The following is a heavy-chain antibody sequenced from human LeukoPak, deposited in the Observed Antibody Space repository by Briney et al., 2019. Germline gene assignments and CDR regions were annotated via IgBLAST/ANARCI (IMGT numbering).Heavy chain of an antibody. D-gene: IGHD3-9*01. J-gene: IGHJ4*02. CDR1: GYTFTGYY. CDR3: ARGTFDWLSPHFDY. CDR2: INPNSGGT. V-gene: IGHV1-2*02. Sequence: GASVKVSCKASGYTFTGYYMHWVRQAPGQGLEWMGWINPNSGGTNYAQKFQGRVTMTRDTSISTAYMELSRLRSDDTAVYYCARGTFDWLSPHFDYWSQGTLVTVSS.